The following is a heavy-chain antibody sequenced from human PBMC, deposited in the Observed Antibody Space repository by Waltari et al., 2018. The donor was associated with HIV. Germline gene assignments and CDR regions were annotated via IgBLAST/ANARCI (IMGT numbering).Heavy chain of an antibody. CDR2: IIPILDIS. J-gene: IGHJ4*02. CDR1: GGAFNNYS. V-gene: IGHV1-69*04. CDR3: AGVPGHYTAWGFFHF. Sequence: QVHLVQSGAEVKKPGSSVKVSCKASGGAFNNYSINWVRQAPGQGLEWMGRIIPILDISDYGQKFQGRLTITADRSTNTAYMDLSSLTVEDTALYFCAGVPGHYTAWGFFHFWGQGTLVTVSS. D-gene: IGHD4-4*01.